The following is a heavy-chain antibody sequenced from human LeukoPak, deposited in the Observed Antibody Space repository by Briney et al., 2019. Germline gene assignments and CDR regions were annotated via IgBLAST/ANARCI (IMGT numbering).Heavy chain of an antibody. J-gene: IGHJ4*02. D-gene: IGHD5-12*01. Sequence: GGSLRLSCAASGFTFSSYGMHWVRQAPGKGLEWVAVISYDGSNKYYADSVKGRFTISRDNSKNTLYLQMNSLRAEDTAVYYCAKSPTIDYWGQGTLVTVSS. V-gene: IGHV3-30*18. CDR2: ISYDGSNK. CDR1: GFTFSSYG. CDR3: AKSPTIDY.